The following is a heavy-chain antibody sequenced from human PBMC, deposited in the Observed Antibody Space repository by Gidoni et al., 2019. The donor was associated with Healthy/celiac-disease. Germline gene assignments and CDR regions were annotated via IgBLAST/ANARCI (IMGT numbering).Heavy chain of an antibody. CDR1: GYTFTSYD. J-gene: IGHJ5*02. D-gene: IGHD6-6*01. Sequence: QVQLVQSGAEVKKPGASVKVSCKASGYTFTSYDINWVRQATGQGLEWMGWMNPNSGNTGYAQKCQGRVTMTRNTSISTAYMELSSLRSEDTAVYYCARGRVRIAAYWFDPWGQGTLVTVSS. CDR3: ARGRVRIAAYWFDP. CDR2: MNPNSGNT. V-gene: IGHV1-8*01.